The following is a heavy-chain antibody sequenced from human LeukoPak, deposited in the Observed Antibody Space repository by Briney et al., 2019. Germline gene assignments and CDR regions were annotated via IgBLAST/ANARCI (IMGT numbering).Heavy chain of an antibody. CDR2: IYTSGGT. CDR1: GGSISSYY. Sequence: PSETLSLTCAVSGGSISSYYWSWIRQPAGKGLEWIGRIYTSGGTDYNPSLKSRVTMSVDTSTNQFSLKLSSVTAADTAVYYCARIGSGYDYDYWGQGTLVTVSS. V-gene: IGHV4-4*07. J-gene: IGHJ4*02. CDR3: ARIGSGYDYDY. D-gene: IGHD5-12*01.